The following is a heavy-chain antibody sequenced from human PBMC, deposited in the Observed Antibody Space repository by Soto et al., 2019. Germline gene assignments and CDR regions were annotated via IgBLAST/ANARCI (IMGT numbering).Heavy chain of an antibody. Sequence: QVQLVESGGGVVQPEKSLRLSCAASGFTFNNYGMRWVRQAPGKGLEWVATISYDGVNNYYADSVKGRFTISRDNSKNTLYLQMNSLRAEDTAIYYCAKALQWLRSGNFDYWGQGTLVSVSS. V-gene: IGHV3-30*18. CDR3: AKALQWLRSGNFDY. J-gene: IGHJ4*02. CDR2: ISYDGVNN. D-gene: IGHD5-12*01. CDR1: GFTFNNYG.